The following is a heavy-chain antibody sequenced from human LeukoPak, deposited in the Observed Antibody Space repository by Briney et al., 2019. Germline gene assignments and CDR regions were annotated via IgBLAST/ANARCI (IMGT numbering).Heavy chain of an antibody. V-gene: IGHV4-39*01. Sequence: SETLSLTCTVSGGSISSSSYYWGWIRQPPGKGLEWIGSIYYSGSTYYNLSLKSRVTISVDTSKNQFSLKLSSVTAADTAVYYCAIVMVFGVVITPPFDYWGQGTLVTVSS. D-gene: IGHD3-3*01. CDR2: IYYSGST. CDR1: GGSISSSSYY. J-gene: IGHJ4*02. CDR3: AIVMVFGVVITPPFDY.